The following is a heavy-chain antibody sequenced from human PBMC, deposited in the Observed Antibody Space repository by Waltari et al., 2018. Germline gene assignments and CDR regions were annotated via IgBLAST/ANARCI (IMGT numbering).Heavy chain of an antibody. V-gene: IGHV4-59*01. D-gene: IGHD3-3*01. J-gene: IGHJ4*02. Sequence: QVQLQESGPGLVKPSETLSLTCTVSGGSISPYYWSWIRQPPGKGLEWIGYIHYSGSTYYHPSLKSRVTISVDASENQFSLKLSSVTAADTAVYFCARERRIDYTKSLVFDSWGQGTLVTVSS. CDR2: IHYSGST. CDR1: GGSISPYY. CDR3: ARERRIDYTKSLVFDS.